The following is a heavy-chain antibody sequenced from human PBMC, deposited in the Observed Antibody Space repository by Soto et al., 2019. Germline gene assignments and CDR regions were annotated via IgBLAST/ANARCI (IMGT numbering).Heavy chain of an antibody. CDR1: GGSISSGGYY. D-gene: IGHD3-3*01. CDR2: IYYSGNT. Sequence: SEILSLTCAVSGGSISSGGYYWNWIRQHPGKGLEWIGYIYYSGNTYYNPSLKSRVTISLDTSKNQFSLKLSSVTAADTAVFYCERLAIFGVAPYGMGVWGQGTTVNVSS. CDR3: ERLAIFGVAPYGMGV. V-gene: IGHV4-31*11. J-gene: IGHJ6*02.